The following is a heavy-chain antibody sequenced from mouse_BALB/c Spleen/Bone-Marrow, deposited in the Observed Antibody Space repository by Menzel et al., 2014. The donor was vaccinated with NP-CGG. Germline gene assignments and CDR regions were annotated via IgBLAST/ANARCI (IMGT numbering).Heavy chain of an antibody. CDR3: ARANYDYDVYFDY. CDR2: IFPGDGDT. V-gene: IGHV1-80*01. J-gene: IGHJ2*01. D-gene: IGHD2-4*01. CDR1: GYAFSNYW. Sequence: QVQLQQSGAELVRPGSSVKISCKASGYAFSNYWMNWVKQRPGQGLEWIGQIFPGDGDTNYNGKFKGKATLTADKSSSPAYMQLNSLTAEDSAVYFCARANYDYDVYFDYWGLGTTLTVSS.